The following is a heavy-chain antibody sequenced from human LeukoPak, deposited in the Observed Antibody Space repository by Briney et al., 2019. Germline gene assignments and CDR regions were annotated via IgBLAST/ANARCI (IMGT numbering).Heavy chain of an antibody. V-gene: IGHV4-39*01. J-gene: IGHJ4*02. CDR3: ARHGPGDDSSGYYLGVHSFSVDY. CDR2: IYYSGST. D-gene: IGHD3-22*01. CDR1: GGSISSSSYY. Sequence: SETLSLTCTVSGGSISSSSYYWGWIRQPPGKGLEWIGSIYYSGSTYYNPSLKSRVTISVDTSKNQFSLKLSSVTAADTAVYYCARHGPGDDSSGYYLGVHSFSVDYWGQGTLVPSPQ.